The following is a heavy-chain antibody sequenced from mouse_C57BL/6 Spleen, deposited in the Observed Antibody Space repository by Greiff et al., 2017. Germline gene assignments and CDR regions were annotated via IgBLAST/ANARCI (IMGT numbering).Heavy chain of an antibody. D-gene: IGHD1-1*01. CDR3: ARGITTVVEPSCAY. CDR2: IDPSDSYT. Sequence: QVQLQQPGAELVMPGASVKLSCKASGYTFTSYWMHWVKQRPGQGLEWIGEIDPSDSYTNYNQEFKGKSTLTVDKSSSTAYMQLSSLTSEDSAVYYCARGITTVVEPSCAYWGQGTLVTVSA. J-gene: IGHJ3*01. CDR1: GYTFTSYW. V-gene: IGHV1-69*01.